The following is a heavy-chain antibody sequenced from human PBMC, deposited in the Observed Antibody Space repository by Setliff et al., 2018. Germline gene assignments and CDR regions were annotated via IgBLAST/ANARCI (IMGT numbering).Heavy chain of an antibody. CDR2: IYNGGST. Sequence: SETLSLTCSVSGGSISNYYWSWIRQSPGKGLEWIGYIYNGGSTDYNPSVKSRVTISLDTSKNQFSLKMSSVTAADTAMYYCAGTPALGTSWLSPFDYWGQGTLVTVSS. V-gene: IGHV4-4*08. CDR3: AGTPALGTSWLSPFDY. CDR1: GGSISNYY. D-gene: IGHD5-12*01. J-gene: IGHJ4*02.